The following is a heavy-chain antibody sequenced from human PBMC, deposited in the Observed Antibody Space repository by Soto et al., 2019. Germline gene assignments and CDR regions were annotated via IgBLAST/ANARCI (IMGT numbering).Heavy chain of an antibody. Sequence: QVQLQESGPGLVKPSETLSLTCTVSGGSISSYYWSWIRQPPGKGLEWIGYIYYSGSTNYNPSLTSRVTISVDTSKNQFSLKLSSVTAADTAVYYCARERRSITMVRGVMDYWGQGTLVTVSS. CDR2: IYYSGST. CDR3: ARERRSITMVRGVMDY. D-gene: IGHD3-10*01. V-gene: IGHV4-59*01. CDR1: GGSISSYY. J-gene: IGHJ4*02.